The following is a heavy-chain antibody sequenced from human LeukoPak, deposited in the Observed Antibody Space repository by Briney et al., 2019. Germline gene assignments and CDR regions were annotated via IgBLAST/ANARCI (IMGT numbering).Heavy chain of an antibody. CDR1: GGSISSSTYY. J-gene: IGHJ4*02. CDR3: ARQKGGVAGLKYYFDN. V-gene: IGHV4-39*01. D-gene: IGHD6-19*01. Sequence: SETLSLTCTVSGGSISSSTYYWGWIRQSPGKGLEWIGSISYTGTTYYKSSLKSRVTISVDTSKNQFSLNLSSVTAADTAVYYWARQKGGVAGLKYYFDNWGQGTLVTVSS. CDR2: ISYTGTT.